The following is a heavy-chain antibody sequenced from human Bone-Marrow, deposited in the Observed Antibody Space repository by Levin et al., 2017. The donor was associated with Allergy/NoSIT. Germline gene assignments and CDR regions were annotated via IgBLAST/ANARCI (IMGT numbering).Heavy chain of an antibody. CDR3: ARDELVQWLVYYYYYMDV. D-gene: IGHD6-19*01. V-gene: IGHV3-48*01. J-gene: IGHJ6*03. Sequence: HPGGSLRLSCAASGFTFSSYSMNWVRQAPGKGLEWVSYISSSSSTIYYADSVKGRFTISRDNAKNSLYLQMNSLRAEDTAVYYCARDELVQWLVYYYYYMDVWGKGTTVTVSS. CDR1: GFTFSSYS. CDR2: ISSSSSTI.